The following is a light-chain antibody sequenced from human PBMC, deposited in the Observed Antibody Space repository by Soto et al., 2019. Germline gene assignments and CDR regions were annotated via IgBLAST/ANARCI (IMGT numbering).Light chain of an antibody. J-gene: IGLJ2*01. V-gene: IGLV2-8*01. CDR3: SSYGGSDNLI. CDR2: EDI. CDR1: GSDVGGYNC. Sequence: QSALTQPPSASGSPGQSVTISCTGSGSDVGGYNCVSWFQQHPGKAPKLMIFEDIKRPSGVPDRFSASKSGNTASLTVSGLQAEDEADYYCSSYGGSDNLIFGGGTQLTVL.